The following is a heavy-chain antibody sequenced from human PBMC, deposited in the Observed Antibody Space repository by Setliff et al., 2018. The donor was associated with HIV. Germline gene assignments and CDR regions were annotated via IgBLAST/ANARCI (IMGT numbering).Heavy chain of an antibody. CDR1: GFTFSGYW. CDR2: INSDGSST. D-gene: IGHD6-13*01. J-gene: IGHJ4*02. V-gene: IGHV3-74*01. CDR3: ARGGSNSWSPFDY. Sequence: GGSLRLSCAASGFTFSGYWMHWVRQAPGKGLVWVSRINSDGSSTTYADFVKGRFTISRDNAKNTLYLQMNSLRAEDTAVYYCARGGSNSWSPFDYWGQGTLVTVSS.